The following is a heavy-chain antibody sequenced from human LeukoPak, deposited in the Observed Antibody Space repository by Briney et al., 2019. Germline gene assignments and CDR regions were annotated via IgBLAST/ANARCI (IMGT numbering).Heavy chain of an antibody. CDR1: GGSISSGGYY. J-gene: IGHJ4*02. CDR2: IYYSGST. V-gene: IGHV4-31*03. CDR3: ARDQTFFDF. Sequence: SQTLSLTCTVSGGSISSGGYYWSWIRQLPGKGLEWIGYIYYSGSTYYNPSLKSRVTISVDRSKNQFSLMLTSVTAADAAVYYCARDQTFFDFWGQGTLVTVPS.